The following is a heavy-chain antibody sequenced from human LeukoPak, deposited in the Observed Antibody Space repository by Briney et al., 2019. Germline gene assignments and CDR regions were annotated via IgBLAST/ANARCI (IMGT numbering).Heavy chain of an antibody. CDR2: ISWNSGSI. D-gene: IGHD6-19*01. CDR1: GLTFDDYA. CDR3: AKAANPAVASHIDY. Sequence: PGRSLRLSCAASGLTFDDYAMHWVRQAPGKGLEWVSGISWNSGSIGYADSVKGRFTISRDNAKNSLYLQMNSLRAEDTALYYCAKAANPAVASHIDYWGQGTLVTVSS. J-gene: IGHJ4*02. V-gene: IGHV3-9*01.